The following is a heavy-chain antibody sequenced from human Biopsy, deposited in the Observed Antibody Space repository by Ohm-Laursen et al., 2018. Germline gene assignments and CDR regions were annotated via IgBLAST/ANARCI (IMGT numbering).Heavy chain of an antibody. CDR2: ISYTGGI. V-gene: IGHV4-59*01. Sequence: GTLSLTCPASGGSISGYHWSWIRKSPGKGLEWLAYISYTGGITSNPSLNGRATMSLDTSKNQFSLRLIYVTAADTAVYYCARMPHFDYWGQGILVTVSS. CDR1: GGSISGYH. D-gene: IGHD2-2*01. J-gene: IGHJ4*02. CDR3: ARMPHFDY.